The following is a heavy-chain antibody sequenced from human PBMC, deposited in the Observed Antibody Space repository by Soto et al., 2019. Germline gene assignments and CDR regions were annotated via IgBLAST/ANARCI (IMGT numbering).Heavy chain of an antibody. CDR2: INAGNGNT. CDR1: GYTFTSYA. J-gene: IGHJ6*02. Sequence: ASVKVSCKASGYTFTSYAMHWVRQAPGQRLEWMGWINAGNGNTKYSQKFQGRVTITRDTSASTAYMELSSLRSEDTAVYYCARIKWIAVAADYYYGMDGWGQGTTVTVSS. V-gene: IGHV1-3*01. D-gene: IGHD6-19*01. CDR3: ARIKWIAVAADYYYGMDG.